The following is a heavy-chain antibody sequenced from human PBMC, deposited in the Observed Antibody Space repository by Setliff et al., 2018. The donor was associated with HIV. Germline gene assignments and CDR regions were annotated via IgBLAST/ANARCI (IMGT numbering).Heavy chain of an antibody. CDR2: IYTSGST. Sequence: SETLSLTCTVSGGSINSGSYYWSWIRQPAGKGLEWIGHIYTSGSTNYNPSLKSRVTISVDTSKNQFSLKLSSVTAADTAVYSCARDTTFRGVPGWFDPWGQGTLVTVSS. CDR1: GGSINSGSYY. V-gene: IGHV4-61*09. J-gene: IGHJ5*02. D-gene: IGHD3-16*01. CDR3: ARDTTFRGVPGWFDP.